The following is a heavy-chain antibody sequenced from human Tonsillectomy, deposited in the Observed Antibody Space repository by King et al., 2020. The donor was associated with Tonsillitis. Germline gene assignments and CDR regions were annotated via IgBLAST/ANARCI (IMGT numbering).Heavy chain of an antibody. D-gene: IGHD5-12*01. Sequence: QRQLVQSGGGLVKPGGSLRLSCAASGFTFSDYYMSWIRQAPGKGLEWVSYISSSSSYTNYADSVKGRFTISRDNAKNSLYLQMNSLRAEDTAVYYCARVRNTGGYSDYDSPSYWYFDLWGRGTLVTVSS. CDR1: GFTFSDYY. CDR2: ISSSSSYT. J-gene: IGHJ2*01. V-gene: IGHV3-11*06. CDR3: ARVRNTGGYSDYDSPSYWYFDL.